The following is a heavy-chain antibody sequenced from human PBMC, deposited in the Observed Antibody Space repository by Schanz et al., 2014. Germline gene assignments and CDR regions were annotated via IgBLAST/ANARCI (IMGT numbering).Heavy chain of an antibody. D-gene: IGHD3-10*01. CDR2: ITYNGGTI. CDR1: GFNFSDYA. Sequence: EVHLLESGGGLVPPGGSLRLSCAASGFNFSDYAMCWVRQAPGKGLEWISYITYNGGTIYYADSVKGRFTISRDNAKNSLYLEMNSLRAEDTAVYYCARIGGSVFDYWAQGTLVTVSS. CDR3: ARIGGSVFDY. V-gene: IGHV3-48*01. J-gene: IGHJ4*02.